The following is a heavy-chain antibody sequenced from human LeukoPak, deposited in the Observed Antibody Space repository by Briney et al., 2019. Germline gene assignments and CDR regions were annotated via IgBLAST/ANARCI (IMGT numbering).Heavy chain of an antibody. V-gene: IGHV1-69*13. Sequence: GASVKVSCTASGGTFSSYAISWVRQAPGQGLEWMGGIIPIFGTANYAQKFQGRVTITADESTSTAYMELSSLRSEDTAVYYCARSRITMIVVVILYDAFDIWGQGTMVTVSS. CDR2: IIPIFGTA. D-gene: IGHD3-22*01. J-gene: IGHJ3*02. CDR3: ARSRITMIVVVILYDAFDI. CDR1: GGTFSSYA.